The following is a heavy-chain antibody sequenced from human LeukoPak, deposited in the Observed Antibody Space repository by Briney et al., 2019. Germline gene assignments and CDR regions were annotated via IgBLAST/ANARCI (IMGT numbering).Heavy chain of an antibody. CDR1: GFIVSNNF. CDR2: LYSAGST. D-gene: IGHD1-26*01. V-gene: IGHV3-53*01. CDR3: AGSPWDGIRGVGLDYLDY. Sequence: GGSLRLSCAASGFIVSNNFMGWVRQAPGKGLEWVSVLYSAGSTFYVDSVKGRFTISRDNSKNMLFLQMNSLRVEDTAIYYCAGSPWDGIRGVGLDYLDYWGRGTLVTVSS. J-gene: IGHJ4*02.